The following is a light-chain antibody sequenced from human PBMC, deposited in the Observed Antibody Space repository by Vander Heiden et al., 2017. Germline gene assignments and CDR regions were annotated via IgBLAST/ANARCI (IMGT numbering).Light chain of an antibody. CDR3: QAWDDSAAEV. V-gene: IGLV3-1*01. Sequence: SYEFTQPPSVSVFPGQTASITCSGDKLGNKYACWYQQRPGQSPVLVIYQDTKRPSEIPERFSGSNSGNTATLTISGTQAMDEADYYCQAWDDSAAEVFGGGTKLTVL. CDR2: QDT. J-gene: IGLJ2*01. CDR1: KLGNKY.